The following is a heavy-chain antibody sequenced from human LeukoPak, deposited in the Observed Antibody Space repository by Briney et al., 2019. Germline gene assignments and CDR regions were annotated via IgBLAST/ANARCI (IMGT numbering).Heavy chain of an antibody. D-gene: IGHD3-3*01. CDR2: ISGSGGST. Sequence: PGGSLRLSCAASGFTFSSYAMSWVRQAPGKGLEWVSAISGSGGSTYYADSVKGRFTISRDNSKNTLYLQMNSLRAEDTAVYYCARGAGWSGYYLDAFDIRGQGTMVTVSS. J-gene: IGHJ3*02. V-gene: IGHV3-23*01. CDR1: GFTFSSYA. CDR3: ARGAGWSGYYLDAFDI.